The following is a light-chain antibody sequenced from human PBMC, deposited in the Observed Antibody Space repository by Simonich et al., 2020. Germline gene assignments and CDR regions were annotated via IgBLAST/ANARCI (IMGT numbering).Light chain of an antibody. CDR2: KVS. CDR3: MQGTHWPPFT. V-gene: IGKV2-30*02. CDR1: QSLVHSDGNTY. Sequence: DVVMTQSPLSLPVTLGQPASISCRSSQSLVHSDGNTYLNWFQQRPGKSPRGLIYKVSNRDSGVPDRFSGSGSGTDFTLKISRVEAEDVGVYYCMQGTHWPPFTFGPGTKVDIK. J-gene: IGKJ3*01.